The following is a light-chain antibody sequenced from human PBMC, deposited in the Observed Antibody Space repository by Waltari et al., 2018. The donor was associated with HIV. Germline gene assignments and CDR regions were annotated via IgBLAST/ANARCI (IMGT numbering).Light chain of an antibody. Sequence: EIVMTQSPATLSVSPGERATLSSRAGESVSSNLAWYQQKPGQAPRLLSYGASTRATGIPARVSGGVSETEFTLTISSLQSEDFAVYYCQQYNNWPRGTFGQGTKVEIK. CDR3: QQYNNWPRGT. V-gene: IGKV3-15*01. CDR2: GAS. J-gene: IGKJ1*01. CDR1: ESVSSN.